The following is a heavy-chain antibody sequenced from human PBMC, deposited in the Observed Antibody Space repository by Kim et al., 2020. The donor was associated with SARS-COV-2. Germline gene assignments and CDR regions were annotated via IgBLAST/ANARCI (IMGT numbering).Heavy chain of an antibody. CDR1: GYTFTGYY. D-gene: IGHD3-3*01. V-gene: IGHV1-2*02. Sequence: ASVKVSCKASGYTFTGYYMHWVRQAPGQGLEWMGWINPNSGGTNYAQKFQGRVTMTRDTSISTAYMELSRLRSDDTAVYYCACQSGNLSKYYYYYGMDVWGQGTTVTVSS. CDR3: ACQSGNLSKYYYYYGMDV. J-gene: IGHJ6*02. CDR2: INPNSGGT.